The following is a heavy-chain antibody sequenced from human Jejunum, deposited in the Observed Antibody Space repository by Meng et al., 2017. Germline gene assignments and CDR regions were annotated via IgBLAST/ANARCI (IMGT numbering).Heavy chain of an antibody. D-gene: IGHD3-10*01. V-gene: IGHV3-33*01. CDR3: ARYRSGSSDY. CDR1: GISFSTSG. CDR2: IWSDGTNQ. J-gene: IGHJ4*02. Sequence: QVHLVGSGGGVVQPGRSQVLSGVASGISFSTSGMHWVRQTPGKGLEWVAMIWSDGTNQYYADSVKGRFSISRDNSKNTVYLQMNSLRVEDTAVYYCARYRSGSSDYWGPGTLVTVSS.